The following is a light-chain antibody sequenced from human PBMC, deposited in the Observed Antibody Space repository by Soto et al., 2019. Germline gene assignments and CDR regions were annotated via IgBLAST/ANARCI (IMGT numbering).Light chain of an antibody. J-gene: IGLJ2*01. CDR1: SSNVGSYIL. V-gene: IGLV2-23*01. CDR3: CSYAGSSTHVV. Sequence: QSALTQPASVSGSPGQSITLSCTGTSSNVGSYILVSWYQQHPGKAPKLMIYEDSKRPSGVSNRFSGSKSGNTASLTISGLRAEDEADDYCCSYAGSSTHVVFGGGTKLTVL. CDR2: EDS.